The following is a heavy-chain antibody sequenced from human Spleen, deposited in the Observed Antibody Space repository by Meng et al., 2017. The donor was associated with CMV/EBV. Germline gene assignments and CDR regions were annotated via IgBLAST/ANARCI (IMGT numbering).Heavy chain of an antibody. J-gene: IGHJ6*02. Sequence: ISWVQQAPGQGLEWMGGIIPILGIANYAQKFQGRVTITADKSTSTAYMELSSLRSEDTAVYYCARHVLRFLEWLSKTRGGYYYGMDVWGQGTTVTVSS. D-gene: IGHD3-3*01. CDR2: IIPILGIA. V-gene: IGHV1-69*10. CDR3: ARHVLRFLEWLSKTRGGYYYGMDV.